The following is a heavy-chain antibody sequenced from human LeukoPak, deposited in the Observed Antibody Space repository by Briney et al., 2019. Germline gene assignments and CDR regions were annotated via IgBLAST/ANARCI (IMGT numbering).Heavy chain of an antibody. CDR1: GFTFSSYE. D-gene: IGHD2-15*01. Sequence: PGGSLRLSCAASGFTFSSYEMNWVRQAPGKGLEWVSYISSSGSTIYYADSVKGRFTISRDNAKNSLYLQMNSLRAEDTAVYYCVQESSSLLRSYFDYWGQGTLVPVSS. CDR2: ISSSGSTI. V-gene: IGHV3-48*03. CDR3: VQESSSLLRSYFDY. J-gene: IGHJ4*02.